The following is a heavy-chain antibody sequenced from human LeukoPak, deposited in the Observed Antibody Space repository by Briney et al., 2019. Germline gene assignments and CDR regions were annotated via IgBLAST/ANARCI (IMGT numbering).Heavy chain of an antibody. Sequence: PGRSLRLSCAASGFTFSIYAMHWVRQAPGKGLEWVAVISYDGSNKYYADSVKGRFTISRDNSKNTLYLQMNSLRAEDTAVYYCARDPTRYCSGGSCRTLDYWGQGTLVTVSS. CDR2: ISYDGSNK. CDR1: GFTFSIYA. V-gene: IGHV3-30*01. J-gene: IGHJ4*02. D-gene: IGHD2-15*01. CDR3: ARDPTRYCSGGSCRTLDY.